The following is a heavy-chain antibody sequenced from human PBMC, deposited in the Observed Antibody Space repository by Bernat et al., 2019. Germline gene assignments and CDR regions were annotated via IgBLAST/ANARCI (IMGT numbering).Heavy chain of an antibody. D-gene: IGHD6-6*01. V-gene: IGHV3-33*01. CDR3: AREQSIAAYIDY. J-gene: IGHJ4*02. CDR2: IWYDGSNK. Sequence: QVQLVESGGGVVQPGRSLRLSCAASGFTFSSYGMHWVRQAPGKGLEWVAVIWYDGSNKYYADSVKGRFTISRDNSKNTLYLQMNSLRADDTAVYYCAREQSIAAYIDYWGQGTLVTVSS. CDR1: GFTFSSYG.